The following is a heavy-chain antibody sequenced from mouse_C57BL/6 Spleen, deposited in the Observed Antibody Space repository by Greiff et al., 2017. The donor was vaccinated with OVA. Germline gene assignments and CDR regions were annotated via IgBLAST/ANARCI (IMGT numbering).Heavy chain of an antibody. Sequence: EVKLVESGGGLVKPGGSLKLSCAASGFTFSSYTMSWVRQTPEKRLEWVATISGGGGNTYYPDSVKGRFTISRDNAKNTLYLQMSSLRSEDTALYYCARYGSSSYYFDYWGQGTTLTVSS. CDR1: GFTFSSYT. D-gene: IGHD1-1*01. J-gene: IGHJ2*01. CDR3: ARYGSSSYYFDY. CDR2: ISGGGGNT. V-gene: IGHV5-9*01.